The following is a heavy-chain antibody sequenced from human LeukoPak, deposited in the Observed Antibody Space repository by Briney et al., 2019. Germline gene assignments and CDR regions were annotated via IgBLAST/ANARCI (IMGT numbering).Heavy chain of an antibody. CDR1: GFTFSTYS. CDR2: ISSRSSYI. Sequence: GGSLRLSCAASGFTFSTYSMNWVRQAPGKGLEWVSSISSRSSYIYYADSVKGRFTISRDNAKNSLYLQMNSLRAEDTAVYYCARPRTYGDEYFFDYWGQGILVTVSS. V-gene: IGHV3-21*04. J-gene: IGHJ4*02. D-gene: IGHD4-17*01. CDR3: ARPRTYGDEYFFDY.